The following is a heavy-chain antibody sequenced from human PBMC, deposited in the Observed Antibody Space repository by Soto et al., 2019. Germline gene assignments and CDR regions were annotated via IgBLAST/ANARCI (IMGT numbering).Heavy chain of an antibody. CDR3: AKDAPPYSSSSLYYFDY. V-gene: IGHV3-23*01. D-gene: IGHD6-6*01. CDR1: GFTFSSYA. CDR2: ISGSGGST. J-gene: IGHJ4*02. Sequence: VQLLESGGGLVQPGGSLRLSCAASGFTFSSYAMSWVRQAPGKGLEWVSAISGSGGSTYYADSVKGRFTISRDNSKNTLYLQMNSLRAEDTAVYYCAKDAPPYSSSSLYYFDYWGQGTLVTVSS.